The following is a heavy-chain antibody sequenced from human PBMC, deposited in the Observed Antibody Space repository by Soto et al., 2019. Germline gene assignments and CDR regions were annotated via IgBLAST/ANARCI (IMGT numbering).Heavy chain of an antibody. D-gene: IGHD1-7*01. CDR3: ARELELRYYYYYYGMDV. CDR1: GFTFSSYG. CDR2: IWYDGSNK. V-gene: IGHV3-33*01. Sequence: PGGSLRLSCAASGFTFSSYGMHWVRQAPGKGLEWVAVIWYDGSNKYYADSVKGRFTISRDNSKNTLYLQMNSLRAEDTAVYYCARELELRYYYYYYGMDVWGQGTTVTV. J-gene: IGHJ6*02.